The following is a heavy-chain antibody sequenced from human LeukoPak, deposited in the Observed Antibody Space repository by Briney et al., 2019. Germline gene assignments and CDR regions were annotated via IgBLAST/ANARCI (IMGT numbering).Heavy chain of an antibody. CDR3: SKGGSSWSRWDY. J-gene: IGHJ4*02. Sequence: GGSLRLSCAASGFTFSTFAMSWVRQAPGKGLEWVSTISSSGSGTYYADSVKGQFTISRDNSNNALYLQMNSPRAEDTAVYFCSKGGSSWSRWDYWGQGTLVTVSS. CDR1: GFTFSTFA. V-gene: IGHV3-23*01. CDR2: ISSSGSGT. D-gene: IGHD6-13*01.